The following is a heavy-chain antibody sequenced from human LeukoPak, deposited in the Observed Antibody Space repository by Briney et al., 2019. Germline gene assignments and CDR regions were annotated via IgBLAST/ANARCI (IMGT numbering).Heavy chain of an antibody. CDR1: GSSIGSNY. V-gene: IGHV4-59*08. D-gene: IGHD6-19*01. CDR3: AKYGNSGWVIDN. Sequence: SETLSLTCTVSGSSIGSNYCTCIQRPPGKALDYIGYIYYTGGTNYNPSLKSRVTISVDTSKNQFSLKLSSVTAADTAVYFCAKYGNSGWVIDNWGQGTLVTVSS. CDR2: IYYTGGT. J-gene: IGHJ4*02.